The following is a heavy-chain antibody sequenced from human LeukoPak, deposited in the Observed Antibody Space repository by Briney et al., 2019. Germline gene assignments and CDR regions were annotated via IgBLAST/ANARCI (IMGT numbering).Heavy chain of an antibody. CDR2: INPSGGST. CDR3: ARGSVGSTSPYYYYAMDV. V-gene: IGHV1-46*01. D-gene: IGHD2-2*01. J-gene: IGHJ6*02. Sequence: ASVKVSCKASGYSFTNYYMHWVRQAPGQGLEWMVIINPSGGSTGYAQKFQGRVTMTRDTSTSTVYMELSSLRFEDTAVYYCARGSVGSTSPYYYYAMDVWGQGTTVTVSS. CDR1: GYSFTNYY.